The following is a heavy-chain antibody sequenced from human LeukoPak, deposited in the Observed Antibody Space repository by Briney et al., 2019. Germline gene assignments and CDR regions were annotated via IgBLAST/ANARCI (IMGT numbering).Heavy chain of an antibody. CDR2: IIPIFGRA. Sequence: SVKVSCKASGGTFSSEAFIWVRQAPGQGLEWMGGIIPIFGRADYAQKFQDIVTITTDESTSTVCMELSSLRSEDTAVYYCARGETILNWFDPWGQGTLVTVSS. D-gene: IGHD1-1*01. J-gene: IGHJ5*02. V-gene: IGHV1-69*05. CDR1: GGTFSSEA. CDR3: ARGETILNWFDP.